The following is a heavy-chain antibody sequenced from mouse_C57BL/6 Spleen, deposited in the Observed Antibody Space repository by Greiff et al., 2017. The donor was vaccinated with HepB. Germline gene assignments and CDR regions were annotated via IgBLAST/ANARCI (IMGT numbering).Heavy chain of an antibody. V-gene: IGHV1-26*01. CDR3: ARRCYDGYYTFDY. D-gene: IGHD2-3*01. CDR1: GYTFTDYY. CDR2: INPNNGGT. Sequence: EVQLQQSGPELVKPGASVKISCKASGYTFTDYYMNWVKQSHGKSLEWIGDINPNNGGTSYNQKFKGKATLTVDKSSSPAYMELRSLTSEDSAVYYCARRCYDGYYTFDYWGQGTTLTVSS. J-gene: IGHJ2*01.